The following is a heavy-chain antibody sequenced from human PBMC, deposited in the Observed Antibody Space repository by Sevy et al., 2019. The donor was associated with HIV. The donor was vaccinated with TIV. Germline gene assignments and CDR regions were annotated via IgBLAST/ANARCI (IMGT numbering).Heavy chain of an antibody. D-gene: IGHD2-15*01. CDR1: GFTFSSYG. J-gene: IGHJ3*02. CDR3: ASSLGYCSGGSCYSILNDAFDI. Sequence: GGSLRLSCAASGFTFSSYGMHWVRQAPGKGLEWVAVIWYDGSNKYYADSVKGRFTIPRDNSKNTLYLQMNGLRAEDTAVYYCASSLGYCSGGSCYSILNDAFDIWGQGTMVTVSS. CDR2: IWYDGSNK. V-gene: IGHV3-33*01.